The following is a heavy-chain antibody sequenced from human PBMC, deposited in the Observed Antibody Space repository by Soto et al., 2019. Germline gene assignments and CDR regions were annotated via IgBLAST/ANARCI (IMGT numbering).Heavy chain of an antibody. J-gene: IGHJ4*02. V-gene: IGHV3-23*01. CDR1: GFTFSSYA. CDR3: ARRSSGWYFDY. D-gene: IGHD6-19*01. CDR2: ISGSGGST. Sequence: EVPVLESGGGLVQPGGSLRLSCAASGFTFSSYAMNWVRQAPGKGLEWVSVISGSGGSTYYADSVKGRFTISRDNSKNTLNLQMNSLRAKDTAVYYCARRSSGWYFDYWGQGTLVTVSS.